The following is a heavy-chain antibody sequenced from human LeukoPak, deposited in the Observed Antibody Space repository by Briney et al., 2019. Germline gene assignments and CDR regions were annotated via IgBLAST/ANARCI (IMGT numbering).Heavy chain of an antibody. CDR1: GGSISSGGYY. Sequence: PSQTLSLTCTVSGGSISSGGYYWSWIRQHPGKGLEWIGYIYYSGSTYYNPSLKSRVTISVDTSKNQFSLKLSSVTAADTAVYYCARGRYNWNDGFDAFDNWGQGTMVTVSS. V-gene: IGHV4-31*03. CDR2: IYYSGST. J-gene: IGHJ3*02. CDR3: ARGRYNWNDGFDAFDN. D-gene: IGHD1-20*01.